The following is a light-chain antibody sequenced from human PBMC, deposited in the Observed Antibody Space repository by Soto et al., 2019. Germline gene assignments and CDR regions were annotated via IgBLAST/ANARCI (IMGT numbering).Light chain of an antibody. J-gene: IGKJ1*01. CDR1: QTINNF. CDR2: GAS. CDR3: QQSHSSPRT. V-gene: IGKV1-39*01. Sequence: DIQMTQSPSSLFSSVGDRVTVTCRASQTINNFLHWYHQKPGKAPKLLIYGASSLQSGVPSRFSGGGSGTTFTLTINRVQPEDFGIYYCQQSHSSPRTFGQGTTV.